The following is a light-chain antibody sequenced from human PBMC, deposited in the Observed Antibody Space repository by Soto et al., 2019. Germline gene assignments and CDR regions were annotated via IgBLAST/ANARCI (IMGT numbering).Light chain of an antibody. V-gene: IGLV2-23*01. CDR3: CSYAVSSTYV. Sequence: QSALTQPASVSGSPGQSITISCTGTSSDVRSYNLVSWYQQHPGKAPKLMIYEGSKRPSAVSNRFSGSKSGNTASLTISGLQAEDEADYYCCSYAVSSTYVFVTGTKVTVL. CDR2: EGS. CDR1: SSDVRSYNL. J-gene: IGLJ1*01.